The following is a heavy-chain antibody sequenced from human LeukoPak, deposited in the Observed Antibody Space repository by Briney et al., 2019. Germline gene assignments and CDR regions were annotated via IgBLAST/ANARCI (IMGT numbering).Heavy chain of an antibody. CDR1: GFTVSSNY. CDR3: ARGVAVAGVPTPFGY. D-gene: IGHD6-19*01. V-gene: IGHV3-66*02. J-gene: IGHJ4*02. Sequence: GGSLRLSCAASGFTVSSNYMSWVRQAPGKGLEWVSVIYSGGSTYYADSVKGRFTISRDNSKNTLYLQMNSLRAEDTAVYYCARGVAVAGVPTPFGYWGQGTLVTVSS. CDR2: IYSGGST.